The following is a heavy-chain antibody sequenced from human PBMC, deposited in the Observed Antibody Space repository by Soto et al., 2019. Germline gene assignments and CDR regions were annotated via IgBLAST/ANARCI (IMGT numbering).Heavy chain of an antibody. CDR3: ARDLVAGYYGSGSSFKPQDDSY. CDR2: ISSSSSTI. CDR1: GFTFSSYS. J-gene: IGHJ4*02. Sequence: GGSLRLSCAASGFTFSSYSMNWVRQAPGKGLEWVSYISSSSSTIYYADSVKGRFTISRDNAKNSLYLQMNSLRAEDTAVYYCARDLVAGYYGSGSSFKPQDDSYWGQGTLVTVSS. D-gene: IGHD3-10*01. V-gene: IGHV3-48*01.